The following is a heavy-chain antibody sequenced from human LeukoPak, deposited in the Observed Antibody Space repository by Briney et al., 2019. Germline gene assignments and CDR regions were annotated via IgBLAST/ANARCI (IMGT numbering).Heavy chain of an antibody. J-gene: IGHJ3*02. V-gene: IGHV3-7*03. Sequence: GGSLRLSCAASEFTCSNYWMSWVRQAPGKGLGWVANIKQDESEKYYVDSVKGRFTISRDNAKSSVFLQMNSLRTEDTAVYYCARAPLDSGWYYMPFDIWGQGTMVTVSS. CDR2: IKQDESEK. CDR1: EFTCSNYW. D-gene: IGHD6-19*01. CDR3: ARAPLDSGWYYMPFDI.